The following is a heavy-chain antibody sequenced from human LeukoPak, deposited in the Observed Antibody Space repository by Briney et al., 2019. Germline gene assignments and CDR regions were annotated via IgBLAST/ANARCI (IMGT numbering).Heavy chain of an antibody. CDR2: ISSSGSTI. Sequence: GGSLRLSCAASGFTFSDYYMSWIRQAPGKGLEWVSYISSSGSTIYYADSVKGRFTISRDNAKNSLYLQMNSLGAEDTAVYYCARDMDTAIPWFDPWGQGTLVTVSS. D-gene: IGHD5-18*01. CDR3: ARDMDTAIPWFDP. CDR1: GFTFSDYY. V-gene: IGHV3-11*01. J-gene: IGHJ5*02.